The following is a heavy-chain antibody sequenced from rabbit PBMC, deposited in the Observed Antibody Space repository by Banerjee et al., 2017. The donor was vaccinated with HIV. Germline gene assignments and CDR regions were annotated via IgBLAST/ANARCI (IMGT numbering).Heavy chain of an antibody. J-gene: IGHJ4*01. D-gene: IGHD6-1*01. CDR1: GFSFSSGYW. CDR2: IDTGDGNT. Sequence: QEQLVESGGGLVQPEGSLTLTCTASGFSFSSGYWMCWVRQAPGKGPEWIGCIDTGDGNTYYASWAKGRFTISKTSSTTVTLQMTSLTAADTATYFCVRDGEYYTYGYAGYAYARNFNLWGPGTLVTVS. CDR3: VRDGEYYTYGYAGYAYARNFNL. V-gene: IGHV1S45*01.